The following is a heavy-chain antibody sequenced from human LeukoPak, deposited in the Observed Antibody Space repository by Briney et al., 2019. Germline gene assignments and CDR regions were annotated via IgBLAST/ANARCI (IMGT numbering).Heavy chain of an antibody. CDR1: GYTFTGYY. Sequence: ASVKVSCKASGYTFTGYYMHWVRQAPRQAREWMGWINPNSGGTNYAQKFQGRVTMTRDTSISTAYMELRSLRSDDTAVHYCARDSPEDFYDSSGSYDFDIWGQGTMVTVSS. CDR3: ARDSPEDFYDSSGSYDFDI. J-gene: IGHJ3*02. CDR2: INPNSGGT. D-gene: IGHD3-22*01. V-gene: IGHV1-2*02.